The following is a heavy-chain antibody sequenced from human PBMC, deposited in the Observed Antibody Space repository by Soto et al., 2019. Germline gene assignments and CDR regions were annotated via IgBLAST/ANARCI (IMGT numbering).Heavy chain of an antibody. CDR3: ARQLERTNWFAP. Sequence: QVQLVQSGAEVKKPGSSVKVSCKASGGTFSSYAISWVRQAPGQGLEWMGGIIPIFGTANYAQKFQGRVTIXAXXPTSTAYMELSSLRSEDTAVYYCARQLERTNWFAPWGQGTLVTVSS. V-gene: IGHV1-69*12. CDR1: GGTFSSYA. CDR2: IIPIFGTA. D-gene: IGHD1-1*01. J-gene: IGHJ5*02.